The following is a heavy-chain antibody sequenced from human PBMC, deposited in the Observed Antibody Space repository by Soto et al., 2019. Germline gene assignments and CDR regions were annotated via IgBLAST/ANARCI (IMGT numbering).Heavy chain of an antibody. CDR3: ARVGPHYYYSYMDV. V-gene: IGHV1-18*01. J-gene: IGHJ6*03. D-gene: IGHD3-16*01. CDR2: ISAYNGNT. Sequence: GQGLEWMGWISAYNGNTNYAQKLQGRVTMTTDTSTSTAYMELRSLRSDDTAVYYCARVGPHYYYSYMDVWRNGTTVT.